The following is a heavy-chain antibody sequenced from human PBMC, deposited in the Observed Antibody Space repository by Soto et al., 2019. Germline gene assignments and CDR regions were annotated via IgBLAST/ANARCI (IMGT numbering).Heavy chain of an antibody. CDR2: VSGSGGRR. Sequence: PGGSLRLSCAASGLTSSNNDMTWVRQAPGKGLEWVSGVSGSGGRRYYADSVKGRFTISRDNSKNTLWLQMNSLRAEDTAVYYCHYDSSAYTFYGVDVWGQGTTVTVSS. CDR1: GLTSSNND. CDR3: HYDSSAYTFYGVDV. J-gene: IGHJ6*01. V-gene: IGHV3-23*01. D-gene: IGHD3-22*01.